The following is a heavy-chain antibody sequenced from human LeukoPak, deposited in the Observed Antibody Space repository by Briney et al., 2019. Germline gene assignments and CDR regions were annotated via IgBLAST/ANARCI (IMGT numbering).Heavy chain of an antibody. CDR2: IKEDGSKT. D-gene: IGHD2-15*01. Sequence: PGGSLRLSCAASGFTFSDYYMSWIRQAPGKGLEWVANIKEDGSKTFYVDSVKGRFTISRDNAKNSLYLQMNSLRAEDTAVYYCASGYCSGGSCGTDYWGQGTLVTVSS. J-gene: IGHJ4*02. CDR3: ASGYCSGGSCGTDY. V-gene: IGHV3-7*01. CDR1: GFTFSDYY.